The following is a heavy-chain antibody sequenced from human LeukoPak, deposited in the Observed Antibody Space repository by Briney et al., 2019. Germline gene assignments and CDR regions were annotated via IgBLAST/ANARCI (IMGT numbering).Heavy chain of an antibody. D-gene: IGHD5-12*01. CDR3: VRDRGYSGGYFGD. Sequence: PSKTLSLTCTVSGGSISSGSYYWSWIRQPAGKGLEWIGRINSSGSTNYNPSLKSRVTVSIDTSNNQFSLKLSSVTAADTAVYYCVRDRGYSGGYFGDWGQGTLVTVSS. CDR2: INSSGST. CDR1: GGSISSGSYY. J-gene: IGHJ4*02. V-gene: IGHV4-61*02.